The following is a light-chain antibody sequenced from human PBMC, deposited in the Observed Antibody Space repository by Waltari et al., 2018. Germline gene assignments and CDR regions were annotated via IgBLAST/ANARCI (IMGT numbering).Light chain of an antibody. V-gene: IGKV3-11*01. CDR3: QQRTNWLT. Sequence: EIVLTQSPATLSLSPGERATLSCRASQHVNNYLAWYQQKPGQAPRLLIYDASNRAAGIPARFSGSGSGTDFTLTISSLEPEDFAVYYCQQRTNWLTFGGGTKVEIK. J-gene: IGKJ4*01. CDR2: DAS. CDR1: QHVNNY.